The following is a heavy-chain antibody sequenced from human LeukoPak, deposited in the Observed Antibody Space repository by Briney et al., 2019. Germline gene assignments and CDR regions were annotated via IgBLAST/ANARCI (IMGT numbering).Heavy chain of an antibody. D-gene: IGHD3-9*01. J-gene: IGHJ5*02. V-gene: IGHV4-59*01. CDR3: ARLHRGRYFDWLLFNWFDP. CDR2: IYYSGST. Sequence: SETLSLTCAVYGGSFSGYYWSWIRQPPGKGLEWIGYIYYSGSTNYNPSLKSRVTISVDTSKNQFSLKLSSVTAADTAVYYCARLHRGRYFDWLLFNWFDPWGQGTLVTVSS. CDR1: GGSFSGYY.